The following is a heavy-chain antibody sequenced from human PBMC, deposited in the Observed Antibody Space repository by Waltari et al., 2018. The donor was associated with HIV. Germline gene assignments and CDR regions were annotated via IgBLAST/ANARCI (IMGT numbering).Heavy chain of an antibody. J-gene: IGHJ4*02. CDR2: IYTSGST. D-gene: IGHD2-8*02. CDR1: GGSISSGSYY. V-gene: IGHV4-61*02. CDR3: ARVFAGGGDYFDY. Sequence: QVQLQESGPGLVKPSQTLSLTCTVSGGSISSGSYYWSWIRQPAGKGLEWVGRIYTSGSTNYNPSLRSRVTILLDTSKNQFSLKVDSVTAADTAVYYCARVFAGGGDYFDYWGQGTLVTVSS.